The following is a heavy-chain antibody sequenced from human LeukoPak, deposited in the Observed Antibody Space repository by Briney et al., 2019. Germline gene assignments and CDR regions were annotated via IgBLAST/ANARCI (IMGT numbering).Heavy chain of an antibody. V-gene: IGHV3-48*01. D-gene: IGHD3-10*01. CDR2: ISSTSSTI. Sequence: GGSLRLSCAASGFTFSSYSMNWVRQTPGKGLEWISYISSTSSTIYFADSVKGRFTISRDNSKNTLYLRMNSLRAEGTAVYYCAKAGSVYYGSGSYPGYWGQGTLVTVSS. CDR1: GFTFSSYS. CDR3: AKAGSVYYGSGSYPGY. J-gene: IGHJ4*02.